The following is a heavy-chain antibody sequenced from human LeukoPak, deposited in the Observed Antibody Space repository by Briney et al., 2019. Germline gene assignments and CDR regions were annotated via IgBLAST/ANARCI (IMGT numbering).Heavy chain of an antibody. CDR1: GFTFNTHF. V-gene: IGHV3-74*01. D-gene: IGHD1-1*01. Sequence: WVPLTLSCVGSGFTFNTHFMHWLPQAPGEALIGVPQISGDETYNNYPDSAQGRLTIYTDNAKNTLYLKRNSLRDKDTHNCDCIREENGFDIWGQGTLVTV. CDR3: IREENGFDI. CDR2: ISGDETYN. J-gene: IGHJ3*02.